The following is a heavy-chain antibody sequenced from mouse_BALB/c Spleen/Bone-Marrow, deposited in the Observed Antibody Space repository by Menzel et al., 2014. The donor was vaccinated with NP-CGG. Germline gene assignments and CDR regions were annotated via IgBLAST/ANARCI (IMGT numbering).Heavy chain of an antibody. CDR2: IDPANGNT. D-gene: IGHD2-4*01. Sequence: EVQLQQSGAELVKPGASVKLSCTASGFNINDTYMHWVKQRPEQGLEWIGRIDPANGNTKYDPKFQGKATITADTSSNTAYLQLSSLTSEDTAVYYCATMITDWYFDVWGAGTTVTVSS. CDR3: ATMITDWYFDV. CDR1: GFNINDTY. V-gene: IGHV14-3*02. J-gene: IGHJ1*01.